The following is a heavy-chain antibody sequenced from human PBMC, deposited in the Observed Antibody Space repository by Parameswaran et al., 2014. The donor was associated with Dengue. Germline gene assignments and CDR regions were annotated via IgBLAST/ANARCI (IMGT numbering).Heavy chain of an antibody. CDR3: ARGSTITIFGVVSSWFDP. D-gene: IGHD3-3*01. CDR2: IYHSGST. J-gene: IGHJ5*02. V-gene: IGHV4-30-2*01. Sequence: RWIRQPPGKGLEWIGYIYHSGSTYYNPSLKSRVTISVDRSKNQFSLKLSPVTAADTAVYYCARGSTITIFGVVSSWFDPWGQGTLVTVSS.